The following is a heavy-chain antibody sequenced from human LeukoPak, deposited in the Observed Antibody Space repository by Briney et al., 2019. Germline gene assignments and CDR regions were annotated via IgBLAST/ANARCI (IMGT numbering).Heavy chain of an antibody. J-gene: IGHJ4*02. CDR3: ARLQPLRFYDSSGYDFFDY. V-gene: IGHV4-39*01. Sequence: SETLSLTCTVSGGSISSSSYYWGWIRQPPGKGLEWIGSIYYSGSTYYNPSLKSRVTISVDTSKNQFSLKLSSVTAADTAVYYCARLQPLRFYDSSGYDFFDYWGQGTLVTVSS. D-gene: IGHD3-22*01. CDR1: GGSISSSSYY. CDR2: IYYSGST.